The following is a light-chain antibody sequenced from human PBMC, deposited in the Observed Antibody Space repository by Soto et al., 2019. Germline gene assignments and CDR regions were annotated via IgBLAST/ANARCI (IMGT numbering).Light chain of an antibody. CDR2: DAS. Sequence: IVMTQSPATLSSFPGDIVTLSFGASQSVSSYLAWYQQKPGQAPRLLIYDASTRATGIPARFSGSGSGTDFTLTITSLEPEDFAVYYCQHRCNSLAFGGGTKVDTK. J-gene: IGKJ4*01. V-gene: IGKV3-11*01. CDR3: QHRCNSLA. CDR1: QSVSSY.